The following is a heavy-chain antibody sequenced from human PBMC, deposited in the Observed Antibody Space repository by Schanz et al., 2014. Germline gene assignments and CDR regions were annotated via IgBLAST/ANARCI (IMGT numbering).Heavy chain of an antibody. CDR1: GFTFSEVY. CDR3: ARGRGYIIGQ. CDR2: ISRDGTTS. D-gene: IGHD3-10*01. V-gene: IGHV3-11*01. J-gene: IGHJ4*02. Sequence: ARLVESGGGLVEPGGSLRLSCSGSGFTFSEVYMSWVRQAPGKGLEWLSYISRDGTTSYYADSVKGRFTISRDNAKNSLYLEMTSLRGEDTAVYYCARGRGYIIGQWGQGILVTVSS.